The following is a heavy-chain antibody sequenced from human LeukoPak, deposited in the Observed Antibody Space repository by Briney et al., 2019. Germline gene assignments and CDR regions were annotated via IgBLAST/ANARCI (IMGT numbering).Heavy chain of an antibody. CDR1: GDSISSSSDY. Sequence: SETLSLTCSVSGDSISSSSDYWAWIRQPPGKGLEWIGEINHSGSTNYNPSLKSRVTISVDTSKNQFSLKLSSVTAADTAVYYCARGLAARPSWFDPWGQGTLVTVSS. CDR3: ARGLAARPSWFDP. D-gene: IGHD6-6*01. CDR2: INHSGST. J-gene: IGHJ5*02. V-gene: IGHV4-39*07.